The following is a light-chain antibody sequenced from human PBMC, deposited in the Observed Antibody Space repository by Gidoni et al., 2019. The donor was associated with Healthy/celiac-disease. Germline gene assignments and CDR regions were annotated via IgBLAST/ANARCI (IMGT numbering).Light chain of an antibody. V-gene: IGKV1-39*01. CDR2: AAS. Sequence: DIQMTQSPSSLSASVGDRVTITCRASQSISSYLNWYQQKPGKAPKLQIYAASSLQSGVPSRFSGSGSCTDFTLTISSLQPEDFATYYCQQSYSTPPTFGGGTKVEIK. CDR1: QSISSY. CDR3: QQSYSTPPT. J-gene: IGKJ4*01.